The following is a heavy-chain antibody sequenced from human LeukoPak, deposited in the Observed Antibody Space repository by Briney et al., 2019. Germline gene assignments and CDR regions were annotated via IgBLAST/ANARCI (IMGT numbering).Heavy chain of an antibody. D-gene: IGHD1-26*01. CDR3: RGRYRYSYDY. CDR2: IRPTDGAT. J-gene: IGHJ4*02. Sequence: ASVRVSCKASGYIFTDHFFHWVRQAPGQGLEWMGWIRPTDGATKVAQKFQGRVTLTRDTSISTVYMEMSGLRFDDTAMYCVRGRYRYSYDYWGQGTLVTVSS. V-gene: IGHV1-2*02. CDR1: GYIFTDHF.